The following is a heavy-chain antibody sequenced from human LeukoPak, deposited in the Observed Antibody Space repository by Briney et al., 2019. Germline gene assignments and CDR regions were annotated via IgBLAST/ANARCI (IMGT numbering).Heavy chain of an antibody. CDR1: GGSISSYY. J-gene: IGHJ4*02. CDR2: IYTSGST. Sequence: SETLSLTCTVPGGSISSYYWSWIRQPAGKGLEWIGRIYTSGSTNYNPSLKSRVTMSVDTSKNQFSLKLSSVTAADTAVYYCARDRKVVAVKGALFDYWGQGTLVTVSS. CDR3: ARDRKVVAVKGALFDY. D-gene: IGHD2-15*01. V-gene: IGHV4-4*07.